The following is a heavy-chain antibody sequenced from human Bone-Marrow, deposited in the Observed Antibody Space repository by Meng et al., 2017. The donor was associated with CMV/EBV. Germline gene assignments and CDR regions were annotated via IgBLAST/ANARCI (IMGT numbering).Heavy chain of an antibody. J-gene: IGHJ4*02. V-gene: IGHV3-23*01. CDR3: ARAPRGSPGNY. D-gene: IGHD1-26*01. Sequence: GGSLRLSCAASGFTFSSYAMSWVRQAPGKGLEWVSAISGSGGSTYYADSVKGRFTISRDNSKNTLYLQMNSLRAEDTAVYYCARAPRGSPGNYWGQGTLVAVSS. CDR1: GFTFSSYA. CDR2: ISGSGGST.